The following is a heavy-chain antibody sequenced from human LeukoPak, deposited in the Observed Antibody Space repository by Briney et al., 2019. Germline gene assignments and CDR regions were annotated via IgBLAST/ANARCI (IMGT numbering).Heavy chain of an antibody. CDR3: AKDLSKWVPGFDY. J-gene: IGHJ4*02. D-gene: IGHD1-26*01. V-gene: IGHV3-23*01. CDR2: ISGSGDST. CDR1: GFTFSTYA. Sequence: GGSLRLSCAASGFTFSTYAMTWVRQAPGKGLEWVSGISGSGDSTYYADSVKGRFTISRDNSKNTLYLQMNSLRAEDTAVYYCAKDLSKWVPGFDYWGQGTLVTVSS.